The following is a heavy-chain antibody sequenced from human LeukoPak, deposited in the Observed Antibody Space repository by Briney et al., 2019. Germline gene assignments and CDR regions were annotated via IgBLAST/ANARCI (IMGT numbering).Heavy chain of an antibody. CDR1: GFSFSSYN. CDR3: ARDPGYSYGSYYMDV. D-gene: IGHD5-18*01. CDR2: ITTSSSYT. Sequence: GGSLRLSCEASGFSFSSYNMDWVRQTPGKGLEWISSITTSSSYTFYADSVKGRFTISRDNARNSLYLQMNSLRAEDTAVYYCARDPGYSYGSYYMDVWGKGTTVTVSS. J-gene: IGHJ6*03. V-gene: IGHV3-21*01.